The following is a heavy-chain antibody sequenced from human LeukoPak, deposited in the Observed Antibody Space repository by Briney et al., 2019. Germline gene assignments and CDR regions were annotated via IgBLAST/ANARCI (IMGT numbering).Heavy chain of an antibody. CDR3: ARGRKVLRFLEWPLPFDY. D-gene: IGHD3-3*01. J-gene: IGHJ4*02. CDR1: GGSFSGYY. CDR2: INHSGST. V-gene: IGHV4-34*01. Sequence: SETLSLTCAVYGGSFSGYYWSWIRQPPGKGLEWIGEINHSGSTNYNPSLKSRVTTSVDTSKNQFSLKLSSVTAADTAVYYCARGRKVLRFLEWPLPFDYWGQGTLVTVSS.